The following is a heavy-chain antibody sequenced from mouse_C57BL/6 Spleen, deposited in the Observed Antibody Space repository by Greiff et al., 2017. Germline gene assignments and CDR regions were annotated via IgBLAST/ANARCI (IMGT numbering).Heavy chain of an antibody. CDR1: GFTFSDFY. CDR2: SRNKANDYTT. Sequence: EVKLVASGGGLVQSGRSLRLSCATSGFTFSDFYMEWVRQAPGKGLEWIAASRNKANDYTTEYSASVKGRSIVSRDTSQSILYLQMNALRAEDTAIYYCARVDYWGQGTSVTVSS. J-gene: IGHJ4*01. V-gene: IGHV7-1*01. CDR3: ARVDY.